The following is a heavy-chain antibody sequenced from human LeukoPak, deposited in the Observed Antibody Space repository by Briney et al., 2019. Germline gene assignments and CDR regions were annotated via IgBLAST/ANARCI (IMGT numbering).Heavy chain of an antibody. CDR3: ASSHIPTGQGWLFYYYMDV. Sequence: GGSLRLSCAASGFTFSSYAMSWVRQAPGKGLEWVSAISGSGGSTYYADSVKGRFTISRDNSKNTLYLQMDSLRAEDTAVYYCASSHIPTGQGWLFYYYMDVWGKGTTVTVSS. CDR2: ISGSGGST. J-gene: IGHJ6*03. V-gene: IGHV3-23*01. CDR1: GFTFSSYA. D-gene: IGHD1-1*01.